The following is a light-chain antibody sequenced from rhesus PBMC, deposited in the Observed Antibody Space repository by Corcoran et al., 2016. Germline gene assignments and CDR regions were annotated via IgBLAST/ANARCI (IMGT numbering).Light chain of an antibody. Sequence: DIQMSQSPSSLSASVGDRVTITCRASQDIANYWSWYPQKAGKAPKLLIYSTAMLASGVPSRFSGSGSRTDFTLTISSLQPEDFATYYCQQGNSHPWTFGQGTKVDIK. CDR2: STA. CDR3: QQGNSHPWT. CDR1: QDIANY. J-gene: IGKJ1*01. V-gene: IGKV1-32*02.